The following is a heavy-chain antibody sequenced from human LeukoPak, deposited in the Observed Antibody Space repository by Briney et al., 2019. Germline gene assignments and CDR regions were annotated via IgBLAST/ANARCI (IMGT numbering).Heavy chain of an antibody. V-gene: IGHV3-21*04. D-gene: IGHD3-10*01. J-gene: IGHJ6*03. CDR2: ISGSGTSI. CDR3: AKGGAVSSKSITMVRGTRRYYYYMDV. Sequence: PGGSLRLSCAASGFTFSSYSMNWVRQAPGKGLEWVSSISGSGTSIYYADSVKGRFTISRDNANNSLYLQMNSLRAEDTAVYYCAKGGAVSSKSITMVRGTRRYYYYMDVWGKGTTVTISS. CDR1: GFTFSSYS.